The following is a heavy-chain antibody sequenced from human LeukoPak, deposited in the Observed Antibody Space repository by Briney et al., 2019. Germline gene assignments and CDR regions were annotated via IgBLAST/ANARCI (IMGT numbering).Heavy chain of an antibody. CDR3: ARSTGTTMFIDY. Sequence: SETLSPTCTVSGGSISPYYWSRIRQPPGKGLEWLGYIYYSGNTDYNPSLKSRVAISVDTSKNQFSLKLSSVTAADTAVYYCARSTGTTMFIDYWGQGTLVTVSS. J-gene: IGHJ4*02. D-gene: IGHD3-10*02. CDR1: GGSISPYY. CDR2: IYYSGNT. V-gene: IGHV4-59*01.